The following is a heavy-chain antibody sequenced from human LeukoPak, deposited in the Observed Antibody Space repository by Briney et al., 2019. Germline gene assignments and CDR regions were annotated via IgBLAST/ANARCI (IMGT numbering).Heavy chain of an antibody. Sequence: GGSPRLSCAASGFLFSDYYMTWIRQAPGKGLEWLSYISSSGSATDYADSVKGRFTISRDNAKNSLYLQMSSLRAEDTAVYYCARDLGYYESSGYYHYFDYWGQGTLVTVSS. CDR2: ISSSGSAT. CDR1: GFLFSDYY. V-gene: IGHV3-11*01. CDR3: ARDLGYYESSGYYHYFDY. J-gene: IGHJ4*02. D-gene: IGHD3-22*01.